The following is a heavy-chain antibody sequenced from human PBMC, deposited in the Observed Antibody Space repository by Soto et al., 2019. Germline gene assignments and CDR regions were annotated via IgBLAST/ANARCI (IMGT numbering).Heavy chain of an antibody. CDR2: MNPNSGNT. V-gene: IGHV1-8*01. CDR3: ARCKGPGLPSSGWYGY. D-gene: IGHD6-19*01. Sequence: ASVKVSCKASGYTFTSYDINWVRQATGQGLEWMGWMNPNSGNTGYAQKFQGRVTMTRNTSISTAYMELSSLRSEDTAVYYCARCKGPGLPSSGWYGYWGQGTLVTVSS. CDR1: GYTFTSYD. J-gene: IGHJ4*02.